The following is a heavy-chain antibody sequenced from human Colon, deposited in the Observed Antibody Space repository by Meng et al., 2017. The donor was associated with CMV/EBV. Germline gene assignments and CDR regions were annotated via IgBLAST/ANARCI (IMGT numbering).Heavy chain of an antibody. J-gene: IGHJ4*02. V-gene: IGHV3-23*01. Sequence: GGSLRLSCAASGFTFSSYAMSWVRQSPGKGLEWVSAISGRGSVTYYADSVKGRFTISRDNSKNTLYLQVNSLGAEDAAVYFCAKDSSGWYYFDCWGQGTLVTVS. CDR2: ISGRGSVT. CDR3: AKDSSGWYYFDC. CDR1: GFTFSSYA. D-gene: IGHD6-19*01.